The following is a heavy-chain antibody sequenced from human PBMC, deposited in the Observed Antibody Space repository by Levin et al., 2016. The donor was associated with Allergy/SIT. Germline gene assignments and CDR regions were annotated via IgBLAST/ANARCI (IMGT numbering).Heavy chain of an antibody. Sequence: WVRQAPGQGLEWMGWISVYNANTYYAQKFQTRVTMTTDTSTSTAYMELRSLRPDDTAVYYCARSDMAGPVAGNFDCWGQGTLVTVSS. CDR3: ARSDMAGPVAGNFDC. V-gene: IGHV1-18*01. J-gene: IGHJ4*01. CDR2: ISVYNANT. D-gene: IGHD6-19*01.